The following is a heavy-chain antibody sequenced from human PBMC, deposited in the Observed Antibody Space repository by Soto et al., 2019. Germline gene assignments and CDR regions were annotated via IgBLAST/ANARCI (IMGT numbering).Heavy chain of an antibody. V-gene: IGHV4-31*03. CDR1: GGSISSGGYY. CDR3: AGLPTYYYDSSGYYLDY. CDR2: IYYSGGT. Sequence: PSETLSLTCTVSGGSISSGGYYWSWIRQHPGKGLEWIGYIYYSGGTYYNPSLKSRVTISVDTSKNQFSMKLSSVTAADTAVYYCAGLPTYYYDSSGYYLDYWGQGTLVTVSS. D-gene: IGHD3-22*01. J-gene: IGHJ4*02.